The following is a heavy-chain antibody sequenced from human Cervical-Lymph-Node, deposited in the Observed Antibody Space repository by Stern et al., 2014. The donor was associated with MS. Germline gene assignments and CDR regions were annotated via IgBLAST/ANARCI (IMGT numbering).Heavy chain of an antibody. D-gene: IGHD2-21*02. Sequence: QVQLQESGPGLVKPSETLSLSCTVSGGSISSGDYYWSWIRQSPGKGLEWIGYIYSSGSTYYNPSLKSRVTISVDTSNSQFSLRLNSVTAADTAVYYCARGGECDGGDCYTWFDPWGQGTLVTVSS. CDR1: GGSISSGDYY. J-gene: IGHJ5*02. V-gene: IGHV4-30-4*01. CDR2: IYSSGST. CDR3: ARGGECDGGDCYTWFDP.